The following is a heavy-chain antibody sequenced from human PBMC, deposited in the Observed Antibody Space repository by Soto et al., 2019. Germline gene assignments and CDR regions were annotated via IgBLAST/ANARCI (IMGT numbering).Heavy chain of an antibody. D-gene: IGHD6-19*01. CDR2: IKQDGNEK. CDR3: ARDTVAD. CDR1: GFTFNNYW. Sequence: VPLVESGGGLVQPGGSLRLSCAASGFTFNNYWMSWIRQAPGRGLEWVANIKQDGNEKYYVDSVKGRFTISRDNAKNSLYLQMNSLRSEDTAVYYCARDTVADWGQGTLVTVSS. J-gene: IGHJ4*02. V-gene: IGHV3-7*05.